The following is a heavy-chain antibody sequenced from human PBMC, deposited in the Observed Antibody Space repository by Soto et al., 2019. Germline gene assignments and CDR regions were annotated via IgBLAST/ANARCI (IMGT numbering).Heavy chain of an antibody. D-gene: IGHD2-15*01. CDR1: GYTFTNYY. Sequence: ASVKVSCKASGYTFTNYYMHWVRQAPGQGLEWMGIINPSGGSTSYAQKFQGRVTMTRDTSTSTVYMELSSLRSEDTAVYYCATYSLGYCSGGSCRRGYYFGYWGQGTLVTVSS. J-gene: IGHJ4*02. V-gene: IGHV1-46*03. CDR2: INPSGGST. CDR3: ATYSLGYCSGGSCRRGYYFGY.